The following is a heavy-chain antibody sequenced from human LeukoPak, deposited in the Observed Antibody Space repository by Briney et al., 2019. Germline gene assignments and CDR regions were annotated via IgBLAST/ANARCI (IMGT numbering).Heavy chain of an antibody. CDR2: ISSSSSYI. CDR1: GFTFSSYS. J-gene: IGHJ4*02. Sequence: GESLRLSCAASGFTFSSYSMNWVRQAPGKGLEWVSSISSSSSYIYYADSVKGRFTISRDNAKNSLYLQMNSLRAEDTAVYYCARVRLSDYYDSSGYYYSNWGQGTLVTVSS. V-gene: IGHV3-21*01. CDR3: ARVRLSDYYDSSGYYYSN. D-gene: IGHD3-22*01.